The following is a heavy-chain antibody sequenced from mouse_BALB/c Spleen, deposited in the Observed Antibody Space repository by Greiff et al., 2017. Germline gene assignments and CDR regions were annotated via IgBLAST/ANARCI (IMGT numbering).Heavy chain of an antibody. CDR1: GFTFSSYG. Sequence: EVQLVESGGDLVKPGGSLKLSCAASGFTFSSYGMSWVRQTPDKRLEWVATISSGGSYTYYPDSVKGRFTISRDNAKNTLYLQMSSLKSEDTAMYYCARLIYYYGSSYSMDYWGQGTSVTVSS. CDR3: ARLIYYYGSSYSMDY. V-gene: IGHV5-6*01. D-gene: IGHD1-1*01. J-gene: IGHJ4*01. CDR2: ISSGGSYT.